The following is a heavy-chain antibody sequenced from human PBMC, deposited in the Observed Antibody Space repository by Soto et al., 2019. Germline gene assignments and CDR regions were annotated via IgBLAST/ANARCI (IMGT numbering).Heavy chain of an antibody. Sequence: GGSLRLSCAASGFTFSSHSMNWVRQAPGKGLEWVSSISSSSSYIYYADSVKGLFTISRDNAKNSLYLQMNSLRAEDTAVYYCARDTEGIVVKKDAFDIWGQGTMVTVSS. CDR3: ARDTEGIVVKKDAFDI. V-gene: IGHV3-21*01. CDR2: ISSSSSYI. D-gene: IGHD1-26*01. CDR1: GFTFSSHS. J-gene: IGHJ3*02.